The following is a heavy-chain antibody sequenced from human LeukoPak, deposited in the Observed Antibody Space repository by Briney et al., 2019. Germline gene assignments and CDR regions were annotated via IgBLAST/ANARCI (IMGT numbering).Heavy chain of an antibody. Sequence: GESLKISCKGSGYSFTNYWIGWVRQMPGKGLKWMGIIYPGDSDARYSPSFQGQVTISADKSISTAYLQWSSLKASDTAMYYCARRLTHAFDIWGQGTMVTVSS. V-gene: IGHV5-51*01. J-gene: IGHJ3*02. CDR3: ARRLTHAFDI. CDR2: IYPGDSDA. CDR1: GYSFTNYW.